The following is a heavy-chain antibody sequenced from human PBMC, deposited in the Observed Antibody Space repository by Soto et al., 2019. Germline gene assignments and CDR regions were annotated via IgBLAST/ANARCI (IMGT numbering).Heavy chain of an antibody. CDR1: GVTFSSYA. V-gene: IGHV1-69*13. J-gene: IGHJ6*02. CDR2: IIPSFGTA. Sequence: ASVKVSCKASGVTFSSYAISWVRQAPGQGLEWMGGIIPSFGTANYAQKFQGRVTITADESTSTAYMELSSLRSEDTAVYYCARDAVLKRIGYCSSTSCADYYYYYGMDVWGQGTTVTVSS. D-gene: IGHD2-2*01. CDR3: ARDAVLKRIGYCSSTSCADYYYYYGMDV.